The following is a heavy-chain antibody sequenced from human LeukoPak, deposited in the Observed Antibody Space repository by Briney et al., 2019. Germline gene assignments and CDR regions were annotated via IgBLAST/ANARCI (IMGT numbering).Heavy chain of an antibody. CDR2: IYSGGST. Sequence: RSGGSLRLSCAASGFTVSSNYMSWVRQAPGKGLEWVSVIYSGGSTYYTDSVKGRFTISRDNSKNTLYLQMNSLRAEDTAVYYCAKGLQRGCFDYWGQGTLVTVSS. J-gene: IGHJ4*02. V-gene: IGHV3-53*01. CDR3: AKGLQRGCFDY. CDR1: GFTVSSNY. D-gene: IGHD3-16*01.